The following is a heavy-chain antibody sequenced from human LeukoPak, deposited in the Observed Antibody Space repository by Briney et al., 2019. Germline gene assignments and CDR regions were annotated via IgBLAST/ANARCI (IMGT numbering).Heavy chain of an antibody. CDR1: GFTVSSNY. CDR2: ISSSGDSI. D-gene: IGHD1-26*01. V-gene: IGHV3-48*03. Sequence: GGSLRLSCVASGFTVSSNYMNWVRQAPGKGLEWVSYISSSGDSIYYADSVKGRFTISRDNAKNSLSLQMNSLRAEDTAIYYCARDRRVGATWSVGAFDIWGQGTTVTVSS. J-gene: IGHJ3*02. CDR3: ARDRRVGATWSVGAFDI.